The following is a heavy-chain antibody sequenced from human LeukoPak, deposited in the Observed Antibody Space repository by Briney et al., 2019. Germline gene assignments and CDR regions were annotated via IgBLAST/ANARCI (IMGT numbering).Heavy chain of an antibody. CDR1: GFTFSSYA. Sequence: GRSLRLSCAASGFTFSSYAMHWVRQAPGKGLEWVAVISYDGGNKYYADSVKGRFTISRDNSKNTLYLQMNSLRAEDTAVYYCARADGYFGGFDYWGQGTLVTVSS. CDR2: ISYDGGNK. D-gene: IGHD5-24*01. CDR3: ARADGYFGGFDY. J-gene: IGHJ4*02. V-gene: IGHV3-30*04.